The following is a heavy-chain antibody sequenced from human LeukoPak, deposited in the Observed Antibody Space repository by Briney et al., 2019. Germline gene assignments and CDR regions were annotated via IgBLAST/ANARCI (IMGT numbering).Heavy chain of an antibody. V-gene: IGHV3-21*01. D-gene: IGHD1-7*01. CDR2: ISSSSSYI. Sequence: GGSLRLSCAASGFTFSSYSMNWVRQAPGKGLEWVSSISSSSSYIYYADSVKGRFTISRDNAKNSLYLQMNSLRAEDTAVYYCAREGIGNFGDAFDIWGQGTMVTVSS. J-gene: IGHJ3*02. CDR1: GFTFSSYS. CDR3: AREGIGNFGDAFDI.